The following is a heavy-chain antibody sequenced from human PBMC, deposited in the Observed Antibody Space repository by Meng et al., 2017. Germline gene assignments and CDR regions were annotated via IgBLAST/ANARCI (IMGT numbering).Heavy chain of an antibody. V-gene: IGHV1-18*04. CDR2: VNVYNGDT. J-gene: IGHJ6*02. CDR1: CYTFTTYG. Sequence: ASAKVSCNTFCYTFTTYGISWVRQAPGQGLEWLGWVNVYNGDTMYAEKCQGRVTMTADTATSTAYMELRSLRPDDTAVYYCARDGSMPVGVTFNAHYYFGMDVWGQGTTVTVSS. CDR3: ARDGSMPVGVTFNAHYYFGMDV. D-gene: IGHD1-26*01.